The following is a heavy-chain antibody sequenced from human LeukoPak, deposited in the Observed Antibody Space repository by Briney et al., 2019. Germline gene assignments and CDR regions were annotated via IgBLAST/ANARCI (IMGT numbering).Heavy chain of an antibody. CDR3: ARVYCSGGSCYSDFDY. V-gene: IGHV1-8*01. CDR2: MNPNSGNT. D-gene: IGHD2-15*01. J-gene: IGHJ4*02. CDR1: GYTFTNYD. Sequence: ASVKVSCKASGYTFTNYDINWVRQATGQGLEWMGWMNPNSGNTGYAQKLQGRVTMTTDTSTSTAYMELRSLRSDDTAVYYCARVYCSGGSCYSDFDYWGQGTLVTVSS.